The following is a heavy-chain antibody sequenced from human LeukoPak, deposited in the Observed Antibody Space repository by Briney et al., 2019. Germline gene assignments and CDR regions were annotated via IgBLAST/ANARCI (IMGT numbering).Heavy chain of an antibody. CDR1: GFTFSSYA. J-gene: IGHJ4*02. Sequence: GGSLRLSCAASGFTFSSYAMSWVRQAPGKGLEWVSAISGSGGSTYYADSVKGRFTISRDNSKNTLYLQMNSLRAEDTAVYYCAKAYDSSGYHYDYFDYWGQGTLVTVSS. CDR3: AKAYDSSGYHYDYFDY. D-gene: IGHD3-22*01. V-gene: IGHV3-23*01. CDR2: ISGSGGST.